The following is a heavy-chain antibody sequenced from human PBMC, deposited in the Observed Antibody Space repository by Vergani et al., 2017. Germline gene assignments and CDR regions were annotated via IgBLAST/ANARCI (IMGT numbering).Heavy chain of an antibody. J-gene: IGHJ4*02. CDR1: GFTFSSYG. CDR3: AKDRDRFFDY. D-gene: IGHD3-3*01. CDR2: IRYDGSNK. V-gene: IGHV3-30*02. Sequence: QVQLVESGGGVVQPGTSLRLSCEASGFTFSSYGMHWVRQAPGKGLEWVAFIRYDGSNKYYADSVKGRFTISRDNSKNTLYLQMNSLRAEDTAVYYCAKDRDRFFDYWGQGTLVTVSS.